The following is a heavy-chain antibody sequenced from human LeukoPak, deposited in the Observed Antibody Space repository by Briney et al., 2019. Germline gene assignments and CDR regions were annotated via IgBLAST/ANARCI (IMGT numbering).Heavy chain of an antibody. CDR3: ARVDSRYYDSSGYELFDY. V-gene: IGHV4-30-2*01. Sequence: PSQTLSLTCAVSGGSISSGGYSWSWIRQPPGKGLEWIGYIYHSGSTYYNPSLKSRVTISVDRSKNQFSLKLSSVTAADTAVYYCARVDSRYYDSSGYELFDYWGQGTLVTVSS. J-gene: IGHJ4*02. CDR1: GGSISSGGYS. D-gene: IGHD3-22*01. CDR2: IYHSGST.